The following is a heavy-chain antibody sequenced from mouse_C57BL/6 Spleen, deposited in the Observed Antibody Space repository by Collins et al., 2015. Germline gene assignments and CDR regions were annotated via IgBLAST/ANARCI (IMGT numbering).Heavy chain of an antibody. CDR2: INTYSGVP. J-gene: IGHJ1*03. CDR1: GYTFTTYG. Sequence: QIQLVQSGPELKKPGETVKISCKASGYTFTTYGMSWVKQAPGKGLKWMGWINTYSGVPTYADDFKGRFAFSLETSASTAYLQINNLKNEDTATYFCARKRNYGRGYFDVWGTGTTVTVSS. D-gene: IGHD1-1*01. CDR3: ARKRNYGRGYFDV. V-gene: IGHV9-3*01.